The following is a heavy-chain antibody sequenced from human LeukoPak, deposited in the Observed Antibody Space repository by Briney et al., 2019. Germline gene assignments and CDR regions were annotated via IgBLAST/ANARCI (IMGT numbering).Heavy chain of an antibody. CDR1: GFTFSSYG. V-gene: IGHV3-33*01. D-gene: IGHD3-10*01. Sequence: LSGGSLRLSCAASGFTFSSYGMHWVRQAPGKGLEWVAVIWYDGSNKYYADSVKGRFTISRDNSKNTLYLQMNSLRAEDTAVYYCARDMLGDYYGSGSYPLYYYGMDVWGQGTTVTVSS. J-gene: IGHJ6*02. CDR2: IWYDGSNK. CDR3: ARDMLGDYYGSGSYPLYYYGMDV.